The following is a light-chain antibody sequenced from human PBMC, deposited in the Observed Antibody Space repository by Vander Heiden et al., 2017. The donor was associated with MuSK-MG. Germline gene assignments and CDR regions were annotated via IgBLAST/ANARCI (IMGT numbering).Light chain of an antibody. Sequence: DIHNTQSTSSLSASVGDRVTITCRASQTIANFLNWYQQKPGTAPNLLIYAASTLQTGVPSRFSGNGSGTDFALTISSLQPEDFATYYCQQTYITRTFGRGTKVEVK. CDR1: QTIANF. CDR2: AAS. CDR3: QQTYITRT. J-gene: IGKJ1*01. V-gene: IGKV1-39*01.